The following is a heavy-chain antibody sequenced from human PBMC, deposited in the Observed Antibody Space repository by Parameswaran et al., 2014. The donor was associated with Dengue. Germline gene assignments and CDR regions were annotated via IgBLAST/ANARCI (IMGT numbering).Heavy chain of an antibody. D-gene: IGHD5-12*01. J-gene: IGHJ4*02. CDR3: ARDARGYSAYDYDPNFDY. Sequence: SWVRQAPGQGLEWMGGIIRIFGTTNYAQKFQGRLTITADESTSTAYMELSSLRSEDTAVYYCARDARGYSAYDYDPNFDYWGQGTLVTVSS. V-gene: IGHV1-69*01. CDR2: IIRIFGTT.